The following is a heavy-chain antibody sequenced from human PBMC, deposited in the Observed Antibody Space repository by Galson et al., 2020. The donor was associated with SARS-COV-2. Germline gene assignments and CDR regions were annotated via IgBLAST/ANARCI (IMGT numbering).Heavy chain of an antibody. CDR1: GFTFSSYS. CDR3: ARDSPDIVVVVAAPRGFDY. Sequence: TGGSLRLSCAASGFTFSSYSMNWVRQAPGKGLEWVSYISSSSSTIYYADSVKGRFTISRDNAKNSLYLQMNSLRDEDTAVYYCARDSPDIVVVVAAPRGFDYWGQGTLVTVSS. J-gene: IGHJ4*02. CDR2: ISSSSSTI. D-gene: IGHD2-15*01. V-gene: IGHV3-48*02.